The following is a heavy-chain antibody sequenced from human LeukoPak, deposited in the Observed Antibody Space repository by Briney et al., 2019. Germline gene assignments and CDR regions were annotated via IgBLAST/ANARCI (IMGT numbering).Heavy chain of an antibody. V-gene: IGHV1-69*13. CDR3: ARRLQSGGYYYYSIDV. J-gene: IGHJ6*02. Sequence: SVKVSCKASGGASNIDALNWVRQAPGQGLEWLGGITPIFGTPSYAQKFKGRVTITADESTNTGYMELSSLRSEDTAVYYCARRLQSGGYYYYSIDVWGPGTTVAVSS. CDR1: GGASNIDA. CDR2: ITPIFGTP. D-gene: IGHD2-21*02.